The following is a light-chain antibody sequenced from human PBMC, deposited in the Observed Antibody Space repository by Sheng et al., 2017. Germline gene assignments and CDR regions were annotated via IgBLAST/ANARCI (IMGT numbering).Light chain of an antibody. V-gene: IGKV1-9*01. CDR3: QQLNSYPLT. J-gene: IGKJ4*01. Sequence: IQLTQSPSSLSASVGDRVTITCRASQGISSYLAWYQQKPGKAPELLIYAASTLPRGVPSRFSGSGSGTDCTLTISSLQPEDFATYYCQQLNSYPLTFGGGTKVEIK. CDR2: AAS. CDR1: QGISSY.